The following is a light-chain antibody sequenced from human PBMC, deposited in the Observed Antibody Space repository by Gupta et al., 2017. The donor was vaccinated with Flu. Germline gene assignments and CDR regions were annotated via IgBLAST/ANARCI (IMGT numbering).Light chain of an antibody. CDR2: EVS. CDR3: TAHGSGSANL. J-gene: IGLJ1*01. V-gene: IGLV2-14*01. Sequence: QSAPTQPASVSGSPGQSITISCTGTNSDIGTYNYVSWYQQHPGKDPKVVIYEVSNRPSGVSNRFSGSKSGNSASLTISGLQPEDEADYYCTAHGSGSANLFGTGTKVTVL. CDR1: NSDIGTYNY.